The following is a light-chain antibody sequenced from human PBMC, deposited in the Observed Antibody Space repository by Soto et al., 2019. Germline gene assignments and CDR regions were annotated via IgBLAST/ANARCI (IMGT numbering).Light chain of an antibody. V-gene: IGKV3-20*01. Sequence: EIVLTQSPGTLSLSLGERATLSCRASQSVSSKYVAWYQQKPGQAPSLLIYGTSNRAADVPDRFSATGSRTDFSLTISRLQPEDFAVYYCQHYGSSPPDTFGQGTKLEIK. J-gene: IGKJ2*01. CDR1: QSVSSKY. CDR2: GTS. CDR3: QHYGSSPPDT.